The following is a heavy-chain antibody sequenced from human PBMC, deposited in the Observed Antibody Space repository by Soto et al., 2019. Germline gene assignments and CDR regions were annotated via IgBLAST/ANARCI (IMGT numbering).Heavy chain of an antibody. CDR2: ISDSGTT. CDR3: AREGYNFGPFDY. CDR1: GGSLSTYY. Sequence: TLSLTGTVSGGSLSTYYWSWIRRPPGMGLEWIASISDSGTTNYNSSLKSRVTISIDTSKKQFSLKFNSVTAADTAVYYCAREGYNFGPFDYWGQGALVTVSS. D-gene: IGHD5-18*01. J-gene: IGHJ4*02. V-gene: IGHV4-59*01.